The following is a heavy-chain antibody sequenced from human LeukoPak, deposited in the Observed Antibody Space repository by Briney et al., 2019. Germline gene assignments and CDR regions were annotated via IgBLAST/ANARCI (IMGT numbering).Heavy chain of an antibody. CDR1: GFTFSSYS. Sequence: AGGSLRLSCAASGFTFSSYSMNWIRQAPGKGLEWVSSISSSTSYIYYADSVKGRFTISKDNAKNSLYLQMNSLRAEDTAVYYCARAGGSTVSHSDYWGQGTLVTVSS. CDR3: ARAGGSTVSHSDY. J-gene: IGHJ4*02. D-gene: IGHD4-17*01. V-gene: IGHV3-21*01. CDR2: ISSSTSYI.